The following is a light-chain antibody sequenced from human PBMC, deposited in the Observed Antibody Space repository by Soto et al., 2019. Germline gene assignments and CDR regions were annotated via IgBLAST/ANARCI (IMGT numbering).Light chain of an antibody. CDR2: DAS. CDR3: QQYDNLLT. V-gene: IGKV1-33*01. J-gene: IGKJ4*01. CDR1: QDISNY. Sequence: DLQMTQSPSSLSASVGDRVTITCQASQDISNYLNWYQQKPGKAPKLLIYDASNLETGVPSRFSGSGSGTDFTFTISSLQPEDIATYYCQQYDNLLTFGGGPKVELK.